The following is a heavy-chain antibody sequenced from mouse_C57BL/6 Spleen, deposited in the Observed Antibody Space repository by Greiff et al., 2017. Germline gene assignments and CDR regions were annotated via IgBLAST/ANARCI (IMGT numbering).Heavy chain of an antibody. CDR2: IHPSDSDT. CDR1: GYTFTSYW. D-gene: IGHD1-1*01. J-gene: IGHJ3*01. Sequence: QVQLQQSGAELVKPGASVKVSCKASGYTFTSYWMHWVKQRPGQGLEWIGRIHPSDSDTNYNQKFKGKATLTVDKSSSTAYMQLSSLTSEDSAVYYCAMSYYYGSSLAYWGQGTLVTVSA. CDR3: AMSYYYGSSLAY. V-gene: IGHV1-74*01.